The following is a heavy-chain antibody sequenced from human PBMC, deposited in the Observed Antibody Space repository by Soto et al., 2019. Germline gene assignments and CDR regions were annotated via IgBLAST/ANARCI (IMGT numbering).Heavy chain of an antibody. D-gene: IGHD2-2*01. CDR3: ARTPQYCSSASCYTLDY. V-gene: IGHV3-74*01. Sequence: GGSRRLSCTASGFTFSDCLMHWVRQAPGKGLVWVSRISSDGTSPNYADSVKGRFTISRDNAKNTLYLQMNSLRAEDTAVYYCARTPQYCSSASCYTLDYWGQGTLVTVSS. CDR1: GFTFSDCL. J-gene: IGHJ4*02. CDR2: ISSDGTSP.